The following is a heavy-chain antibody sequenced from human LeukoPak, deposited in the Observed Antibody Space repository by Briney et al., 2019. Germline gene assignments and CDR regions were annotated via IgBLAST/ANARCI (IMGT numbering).Heavy chain of an antibody. CDR3: ARSLGVGYSSSWWIDY. CDR2: IYPGDSDT. J-gene: IGHJ4*02. Sequence: GESLKIPCKGSGYSFTSYWIGWVRQMPGKGLEWMGIIYPGDSDTRYSPFFQGQVTISADKSISTAYLQWSSLKASDTAMYYCARSLGVGYSSSWWIDYWGQGTLVTVSS. CDR1: GYSFTSYW. V-gene: IGHV5-51*01. D-gene: IGHD6-13*01.